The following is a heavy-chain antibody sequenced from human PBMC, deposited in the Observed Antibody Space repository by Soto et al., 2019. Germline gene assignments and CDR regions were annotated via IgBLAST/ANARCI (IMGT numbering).Heavy chain of an antibody. CDR2: IIPIFGTA. J-gene: IGHJ6*02. D-gene: IGHD6-13*01. CDR1: GGTFSSYA. CDR3: ARQLSLRIAYGRDV. Sequence: SMKVSCKASGGTFSSYAISWVRQAPGQGLEWMGGIIPIFGTANYAQKFQGRVTITADGSTSTAYMELSSLRSEDSAVYYCARQLSLRIAYGRDVWGQGTTVTVSS. V-gene: IGHV1-69*13.